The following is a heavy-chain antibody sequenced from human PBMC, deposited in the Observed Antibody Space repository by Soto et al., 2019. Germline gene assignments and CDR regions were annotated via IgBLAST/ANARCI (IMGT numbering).Heavy chain of an antibody. CDR3: ARDYLGVVDTAMDDYCYYYGMDV. CDR2: IWYDGSNK. Sequence: GGSLRLSCAASGFTFSSYGVHWVRQAPGKGLEWVAVIWYDGSNKYYADSVKGRFTISRDNSKNTLYLQMNSLRAEDTAVYYCARDYLGVVDTAMDDYCYYYGMDVWGQGTTVTVSS. V-gene: IGHV3-33*01. J-gene: IGHJ6*02. D-gene: IGHD5-18*01. CDR1: GFTFSSYG.